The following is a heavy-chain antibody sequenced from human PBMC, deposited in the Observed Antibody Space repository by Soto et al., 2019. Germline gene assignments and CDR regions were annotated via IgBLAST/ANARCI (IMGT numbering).Heavy chain of an antibody. J-gene: IGHJ6*03. CDR2: ISAYNGNT. CDR1: GYTFTNYG. Sequence: QVQLLQSGADVKKPGASVKVSCKASGYTFTNYGITWVRQAPGQGLAWMGWISAYNGNTHYTQRLHGRVSMTTDTSKSTDYMEMGGLRSDDKAVYVCERVQNLVGYFYYYMDVWGKGTTVTVSS. V-gene: IGHV1-18*01. CDR3: ERVQNLVGYFYYYMDV. D-gene: IGHD6-6*01.